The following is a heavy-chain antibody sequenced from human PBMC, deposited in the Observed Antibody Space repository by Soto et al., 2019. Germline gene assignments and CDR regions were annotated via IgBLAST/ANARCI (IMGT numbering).Heavy chain of an antibody. J-gene: IGHJ4*02. CDR1: GYTFTSYG. CDR2: ISAYNGNT. Sequence: GASVKVSCKASGYTFTSYGISWVRQAPGQGLEWMGWISAYNGNTNYAQKLQGRVTMTTDTSTSTAYMELRSLRSDDTAVYYCARVITMVRGVILDFDYWGQGTLVTVSS. V-gene: IGHV1-18*01. CDR3: ARVITMVRGVILDFDY. D-gene: IGHD3-10*01.